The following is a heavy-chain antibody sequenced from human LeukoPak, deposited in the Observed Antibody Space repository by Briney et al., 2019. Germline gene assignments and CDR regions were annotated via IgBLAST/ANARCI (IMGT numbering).Heavy chain of an antibody. CDR2: INPTGGST. CDR3: ARDNSVGDNAWWFDP. Sequence: ASVKVSCKASGYTFTSYDINWVRQAPGQGLEWMGLINPTGGSTGYAQKFQGRVIMTRDMSTSTDYMELSSLRSEDTAIYYCARDNSVGDNAWWFDPWGQGTLVTVSS. D-gene: IGHD1-26*01. V-gene: IGHV1-46*01. J-gene: IGHJ5*02. CDR1: GYTFTSYD.